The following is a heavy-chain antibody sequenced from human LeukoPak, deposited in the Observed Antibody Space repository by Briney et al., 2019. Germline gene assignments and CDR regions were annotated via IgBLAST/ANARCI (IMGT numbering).Heavy chain of an antibody. D-gene: IGHD1-26*01. J-gene: IGHJ4*02. CDR3: ARGSGSYFYFDY. CDR2: INPNSGGT. V-gene: IGHV1-2*06. CDR1: GYAFTGYY. Sequence: ASVKVSCKAPGYAFTGYYIHWVRQAPGQGLEWMGRINPNSGGTNYAQKFQGRVTMTRDTSISTAYMELSRLRSDDTAVYYCARGSGSYFYFDYWGQGTLVTVSS.